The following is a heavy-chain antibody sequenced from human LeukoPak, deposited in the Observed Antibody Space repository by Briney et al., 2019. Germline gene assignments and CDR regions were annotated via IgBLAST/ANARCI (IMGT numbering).Heavy chain of an antibody. J-gene: IGHJ3*02. CDR1: GYIFTDYY. D-gene: IGHD3-22*01. V-gene: IGHV1/OR15-1*04. CDR2: INPNSGGT. Sequence: ASVKVSCKASGYIFTDYYMHWVRQAPGQELGWMGRINPNSGGTNYAQKFQGRVTITRDTSASTAYMELSSLRSEDTAVYYCARDNPQSADSSGYYSVDDHAFDIWGQGTMVTVSS. CDR3: ARDNPQSADSSGYYSVDDHAFDI.